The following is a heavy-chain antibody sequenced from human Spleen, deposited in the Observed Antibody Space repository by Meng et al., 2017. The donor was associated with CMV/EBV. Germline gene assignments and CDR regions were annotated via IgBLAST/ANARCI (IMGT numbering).Heavy chain of an antibody. J-gene: IGHJ4*02. V-gene: IGHV3-11*06. CDR2: ISSSSSYI. D-gene: IGHD4-17*01. CDR1: GFVFRDYY. CDR3: ATMTPVTAREDY. Sequence: GESLKISCAASGFVFRDYYVGWVRQAPGKGLEWLLYISSSSSYIYYADSVKGRVTISRDSSKNTLYLRMSSLRAEDTAMYYCATMTPVTAREDYWGQGTLVTVSS.